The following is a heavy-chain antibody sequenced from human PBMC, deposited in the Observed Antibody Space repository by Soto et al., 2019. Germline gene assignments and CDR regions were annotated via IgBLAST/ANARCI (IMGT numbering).Heavy chain of an antibody. Sequence: ASVKVSCKASGYTFTGYYMHWVRQAPGQGLEWMGWINPNSGNTGYAQKFQGRVTMTRNTSIGTAYMELSSLRSEDTAVYYCARGIWDVWGKGTTVTVSS. V-gene: IGHV1-8*02. CDR3: ARGIWDV. CDR2: INPNSGNT. CDR1: GYTFTGYY. J-gene: IGHJ6*04.